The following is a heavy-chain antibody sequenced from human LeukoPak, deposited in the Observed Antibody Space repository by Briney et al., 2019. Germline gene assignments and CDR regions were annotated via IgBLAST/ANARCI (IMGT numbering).Heavy chain of an antibody. CDR1: GFTFTSYW. CDR2: INSDGTIT. V-gene: IGHV3-74*01. J-gene: IGHJ4*02. Sequence: PGGSLRLSCAASGFTFTSYWMHWVRQAPGKGLVWLSRINSDGTITSHADSLEGRFTISRDNAKNTVYLQMNSLRAEDTAVYYCARPGVGFDYWGQGALVTVSS. CDR3: ARPGVGFDY.